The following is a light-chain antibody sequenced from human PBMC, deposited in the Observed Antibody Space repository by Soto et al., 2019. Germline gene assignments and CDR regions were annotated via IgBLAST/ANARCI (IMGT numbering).Light chain of an antibody. J-gene: IGLJ2*01. CDR3: SSYSGSSTLVV. CDR1: SSDVGGYNF. CDR2: DVS. Sequence: ALTQPASVSGSPGQSIAISCTGTSSDVGGYNFVSWYQQHPGKAPKLMIYDVSNRPSGVSNRFSGSKSGNTASLTISGLQAEDEADYYCSSYSGSSTLVVFGGGTKLTVL. V-gene: IGLV2-14*03.